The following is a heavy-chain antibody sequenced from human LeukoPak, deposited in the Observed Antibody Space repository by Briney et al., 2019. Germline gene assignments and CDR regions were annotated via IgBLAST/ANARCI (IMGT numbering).Heavy chain of an antibody. D-gene: IGHD3-10*01. CDR1: GASISSNSYY. V-gene: IGHV4-39*07. CDR3: ARRSRITMVRGVKPYYFDY. Sequence: SETLSLTCSVSGASISSNSYYWGWIRQPPGKGLEWIGEINHSGSTNYNPSLKSRVTISVDTSKNQFSLKLSSVTAADTAVYYCARRSRITMVRGVKPYYFDYWGQGTLVTVSS. J-gene: IGHJ4*02. CDR2: INHSGST.